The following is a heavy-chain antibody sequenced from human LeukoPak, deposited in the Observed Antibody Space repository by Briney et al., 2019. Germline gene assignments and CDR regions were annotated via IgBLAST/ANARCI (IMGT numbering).Heavy chain of an antibody. V-gene: IGHV1-46*01. CDR2: INPSGGST. CDR1: GYTFTTYY. J-gene: IGHJ4*02. CDR3: ARDGVVVAVHFDY. D-gene: IGHD2-15*01. Sequence: ASVKVSCKASGYTFTTYYMHWVRQAPGQALEWMGIINPSGGSTSYAQKSQRRVTMTRDTSTSTVYMALSSLISEDTAVYDCARDGVVVAVHFDYWGQGTLVTVSS.